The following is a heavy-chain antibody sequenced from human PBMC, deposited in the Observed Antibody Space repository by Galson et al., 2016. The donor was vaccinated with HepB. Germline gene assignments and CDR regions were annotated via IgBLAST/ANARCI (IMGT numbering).Heavy chain of an antibody. CDR2: VLASGST. CDR1: GGSLHRNRYL. CDR3: ASREFGRPFDV. Sequence: TLSLTCTLSGGSLHRNRYLWTFIRQPAGKRLELVGRVLASGSTLPTPSLRSRVTLSIDTSSNRFYLRLISVTAADAAVYYCASREFGRPFDVWGQGSVVSVSS. D-gene: IGHD3-16*01. J-gene: IGHJ3*01. V-gene: IGHV4-61*02.